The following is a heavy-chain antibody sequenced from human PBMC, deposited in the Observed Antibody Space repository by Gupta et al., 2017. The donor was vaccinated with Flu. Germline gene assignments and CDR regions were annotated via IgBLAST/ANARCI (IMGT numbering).Heavy chain of an antibody. CDR3: TSPIGGMDV. CDR2: IRSKANSYAT. CDR1: GFTFSGSA. D-gene: IGHD2-15*01. V-gene: IGHV3-73*01. J-gene: IGHJ6*02. Sequence: DVQLVESGGGLVQPGGSLKLSCAASGFTFSGSAMHWVRQASGKGLEWVGRIRSKANSYATAYAASVKGRFTISRDDSKNTAYLQMNSLKTEDTAVYYCTSPIGGMDVWGQGTTVTVSS.